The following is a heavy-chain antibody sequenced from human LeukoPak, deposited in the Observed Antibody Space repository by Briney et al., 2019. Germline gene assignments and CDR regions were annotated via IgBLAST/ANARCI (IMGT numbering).Heavy chain of an antibody. V-gene: IGHV3-20*04. J-gene: IGHJ4*02. D-gene: IGHD2-2*01. CDR1: GFTFDDYG. Sequence: PGGSLILSCAASGFTFDDYGMSWVPRAPGKGLEWVSGNNWKGGSTGSADSVEGRVTISRHNPKHSVDLEMNSLRAGDKALYYCARHHQVLGGCFDYWGQGTLVTASS. CDR3: ARHHQVLGGCFDY. CDR2: NNWKGGST.